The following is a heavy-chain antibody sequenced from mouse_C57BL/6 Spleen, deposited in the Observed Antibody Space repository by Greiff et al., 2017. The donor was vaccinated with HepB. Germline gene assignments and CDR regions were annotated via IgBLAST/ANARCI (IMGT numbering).Heavy chain of an antibody. J-gene: IGHJ1*03. CDR2: ISSGSSTI. V-gene: IGHV5-17*01. CDR3: ARVYYDYGDWYFDV. Sequence: EVQVVESGGGLVKPGGSLKLSCAASGFTFSDYGMHWVRQAPEKGLEWVTYISSGSSTIYYADTVKGRFTISRDNAKNTLFLQMTSLRSEDTAMYYCARVYYDYGDWYFDVWGTGTTVTVSS. CDR1: GFTFSDYG. D-gene: IGHD2-4*01.